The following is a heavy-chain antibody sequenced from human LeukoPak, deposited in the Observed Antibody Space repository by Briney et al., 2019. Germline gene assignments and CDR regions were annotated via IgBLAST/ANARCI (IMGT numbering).Heavy chain of an antibody. CDR1: GGAITSHY. D-gene: IGHD2-15*01. V-gene: IGHV4-59*11. CDR3: GRDALVGYFSYYYMDV. J-gene: IGHJ6*03. CDR2: ISNSGST. Sequence: KPSETLSLTCTVSGGAITSHYWTWIRQSPVKGLEWIGDISNSGSTSYNPSLKSRVTVSIDTSKNQFSLKLSSVTAADTAVYYCGRDALVGYFSYYYMDVWGKGTTVTDCS.